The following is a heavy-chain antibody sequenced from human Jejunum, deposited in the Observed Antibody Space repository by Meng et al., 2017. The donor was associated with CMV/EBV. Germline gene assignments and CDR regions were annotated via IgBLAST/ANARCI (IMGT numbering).Heavy chain of an antibody. CDR3: ARSSGYWSLDY. Sequence: AVSGDSSSRNNDWRWVRQPPGKGLEWIGEISHSGITEYTPSLKSRVTISVDKTKNYFSLNLISVTAADTGVYFCARSSGYWSLDYWGQGTRVTVSS. V-gene: IGHV4-4*01. CDR1: GDSSSRNND. D-gene: IGHD2-8*02. CDR2: ISHSGIT. J-gene: IGHJ4*02.